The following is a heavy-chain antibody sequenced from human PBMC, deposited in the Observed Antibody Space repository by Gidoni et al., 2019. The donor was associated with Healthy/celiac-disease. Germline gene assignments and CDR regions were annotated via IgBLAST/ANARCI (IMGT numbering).Heavy chain of an antibody. Sequence: EVQLVESGGGLVQPGGSLRLSCAASGFNFSSYWMSWVRQAPGKGLEWVANIKQYGSENYYVDSVKGRFTISRDNAKNSLYLQMNSLRAEDTAVYYCARERRITMVRGVSLDAFDIWGQGTMVTVSS. CDR3: ARERRITMVRGVSLDAFDI. CDR2: IKQYGSEN. J-gene: IGHJ3*02. D-gene: IGHD3-10*01. CDR1: GFNFSSYW. V-gene: IGHV3-7*01.